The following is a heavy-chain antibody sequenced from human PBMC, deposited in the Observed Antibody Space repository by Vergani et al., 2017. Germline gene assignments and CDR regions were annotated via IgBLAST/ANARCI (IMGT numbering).Heavy chain of an antibody. CDR2: IYVSGIT. D-gene: IGHD1-1*01. CDR1: GASINNDFYY. V-gene: IGHV4-61*02. CDR3: ATDNKQLGPRAFDL. J-gene: IGHJ3*01. Sequence: QVQLQESGPGLVKPSQTLSLTCTVSGASINNDFYYWHWIRQPAGKGLEWIGRIYVSGITDYNSSLQSRVSMSVDTSKNQFSLTLTSVTAADTSVYYCATDNKQLGPRAFDLWGQETMVTVSS.